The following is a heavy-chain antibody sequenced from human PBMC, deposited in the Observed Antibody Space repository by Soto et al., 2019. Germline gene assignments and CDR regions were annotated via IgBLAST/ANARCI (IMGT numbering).Heavy chain of an antibody. J-gene: IGHJ5*01. CDR2: IYYRGTT. CDR3: ERVSEGGTRWFDS. D-gene: IGHD6-13*01. V-gene: IGHV4-31*03. Sequence: SETLSLTCSVSGGSISTGVWYWSWVREHPGKGLEWIGDIYYRGTTSYNPSLGSRVTISRDTSKNQVSLKVNSVTAADTAVYYCERVSEGGTRWFDSWGQGIRVTVSS. CDR1: GGSISTGVWY.